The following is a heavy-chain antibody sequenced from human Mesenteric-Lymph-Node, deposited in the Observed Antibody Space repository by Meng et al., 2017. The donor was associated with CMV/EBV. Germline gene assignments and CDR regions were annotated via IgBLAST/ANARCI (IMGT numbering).Heavy chain of an antibody. V-gene: IGHV3-11*04. J-gene: IGHJ4*02. CDR3: ATSNWNWGFDY. D-gene: IGHD1-7*01. CDR1: GFTLSDYY. CDR2: SSSSGSTI. Sequence: SCSASGFTLSDYYRRWILQAPGKGLVWVSXSSSSGSTIYYADSVKGRFTISRDNAKNSLYLQMNSLRAEDTAVYYCATSNWNWGFDYWXQGTLVTVSS.